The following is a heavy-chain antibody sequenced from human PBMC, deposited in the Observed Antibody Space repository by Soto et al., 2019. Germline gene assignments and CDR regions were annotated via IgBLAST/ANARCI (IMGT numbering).Heavy chain of an antibody. D-gene: IGHD6-13*01. CDR3: ARGHWQLEE. CDR1: GFTFSDYY. Sequence: QVQLVESGGGLVKPGVSLRLSCAASGFTFSDYYMSWIRQVPGKGLECVSYIDTRGATTVYADSVKGRFTISRDNVKNSLFLQMNSLGVADTAVYYCARGHWQLEEWGQGTLVTVSS. V-gene: IGHV3-11*01. J-gene: IGHJ4*02. CDR2: IDTRGATT.